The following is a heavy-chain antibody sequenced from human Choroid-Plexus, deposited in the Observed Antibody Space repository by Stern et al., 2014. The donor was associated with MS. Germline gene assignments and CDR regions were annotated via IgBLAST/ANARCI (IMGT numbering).Heavy chain of an antibody. CDR2: ISYDGSK. CDR3: AKDRQYLTFFFDF. D-gene: IGHD2/OR15-2a*01. Sequence: VQLVESGGGVVRLGRPLGSPWAASGFSLSIFGMTWSPQAPGKGLGWGALISYDGSKDYADSVKGRFTISRDNSKNTLYMQMNSLRAEDTAVYYCAKDRQYLTFFFDFWGQGSLVTVSS. CDR1: GFSLSIFG. V-gene: IGHV3-30*18. J-gene: IGHJ4*02.